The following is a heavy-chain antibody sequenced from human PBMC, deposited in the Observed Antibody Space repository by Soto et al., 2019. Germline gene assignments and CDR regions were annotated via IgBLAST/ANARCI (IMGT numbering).Heavy chain of an antibody. D-gene: IGHD5-18*01. J-gene: IGHJ4*02. CDR1: VFSFTGSA. CDR2: IVVGSGNT. V-gene: IGHV1-58*01. Sequence: GXSVKVSCQASVFSFTGSAVPWVRQARGQRLEWIGWIVVGSGNTNYAQKFQERVTITRDMSTSTAYMELSSLRSEDTAVYYCAVFITNTPPFDYWGQGTLVTVSS. CDR3: AVFITNTPPFDY.